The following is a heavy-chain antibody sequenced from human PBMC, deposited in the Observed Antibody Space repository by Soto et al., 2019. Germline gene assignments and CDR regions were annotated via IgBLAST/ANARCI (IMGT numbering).Heavy chain of an antibody. CDR2: FNPNSGGT. CDR3: ARPASPRMEADCLDF. D-gene: IGHD2-15*01. V-gene: IGHV1-2*02. J-gene: IGHJ3*01. CDR1: GYTFTDFY. Sequence: QVHLVQSGAEVKKPGTSLKVSCKASGYTFTDFYLHWVRQVPGRGPEWVGWFNPNSGGTNFGRKFKGSVIMTSYTASNKAYMEQNGLTSDDAAVYYCARPASPRMEADCLDFCGQGTMVTLSS.